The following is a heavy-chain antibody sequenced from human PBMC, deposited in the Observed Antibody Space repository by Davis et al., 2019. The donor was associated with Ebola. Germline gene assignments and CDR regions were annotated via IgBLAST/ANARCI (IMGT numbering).Heavy chain of an antibody. V-gene: IGHV3-74*01. Sequence: PGGSLRLSCAASGFTFSSYWMHWVRQAPGKGLVWVSRINSDGSRTSYADSVKGRFTISRDNAKNTLYLQMNSLRAEDTAVYYCARGDKLLSYGMDVWGKGTTVTVSS. CDR1: GFTFSSYW. CDR2: INSDGSRT. D-gene: IGHD2-15*01. J-gene: IGHJ6*04. CDR3: ARGDKLLSYGMDV.